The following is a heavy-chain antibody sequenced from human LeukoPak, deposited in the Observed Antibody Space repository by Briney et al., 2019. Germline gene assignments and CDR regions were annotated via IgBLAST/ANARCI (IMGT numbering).Heavy chain of an antibody. CDR3: ARVHSPFYGGNDIDY. V-gene: IGHV1-69*05. CDR1: GGTFSSYG. D-gene: IGHD4-23*01. CDR2: IIPIFGTT. J-gene: IGHJ4*02. Sequence: SVKVSCKASGGTFSSYGISWVRQAPGQGLEWMGGIIPIFGTTNYAQKFQGRVTITTDKSTSTAYMELSSLRSEDTAVYYCARVHSPFYGGNDIDYWGQGTLVTVSS.